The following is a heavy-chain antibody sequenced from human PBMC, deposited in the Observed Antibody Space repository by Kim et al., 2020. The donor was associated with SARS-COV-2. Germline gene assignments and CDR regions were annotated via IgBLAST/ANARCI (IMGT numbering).Heavy chain of an antibody. CDR2: ISGSGDTT. V-gene: IGHV3-23*01. CDR1: GFTFSKYA. J-gene: IGHJ1*01. D-gene: IGHD5-12*01. Sequence: GGSLRLSCAASGFTFSKYAMTWVRQAPGKGLEWVSGISGSGDTTFYADSVKGRFTISRDNSRDTLYLQMNSLRVEDAALYYCAKDVYSGFGGSAECFQHWGQGTLVAVPS. CDR3: AKDVYSGFGGSAECFQH.